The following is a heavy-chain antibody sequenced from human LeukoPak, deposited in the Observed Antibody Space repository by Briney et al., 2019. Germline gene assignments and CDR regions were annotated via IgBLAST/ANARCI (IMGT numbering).Heavy chain of an antibody. CDR1: GYSISSGYY. CDR3: ARARFALGIDY. V-gene: IGHV4-38-2*02. D-gene: IGHD3-16*01. J-gene: IGHJ4*02. CDR2: IYHSGST. Sequence: PSETLSLTCTVSGYSISSGYYWGWIRQPPGKGLEWIGSIYHSGSTYYNPSLKSRVTISADTSKNQFSLKLSSVTAADTAVYYCARARFALGIDYWGQGTLVTVSS.